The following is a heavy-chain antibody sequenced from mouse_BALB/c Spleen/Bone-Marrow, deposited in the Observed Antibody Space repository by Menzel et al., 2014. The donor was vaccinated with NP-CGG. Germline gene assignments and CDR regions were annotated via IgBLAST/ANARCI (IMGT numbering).Heavy chain of an antibody. CDR3: ARWNYYGSSYNY. CDR1: GYTFTSYW. J-gene: IGHJ2*01. Sequence: EVQLQQFGTVLARPGASEKMSCKASGYTFTSYWMHWVNQRPGQGLEWIGAIYPGTSDTGYNQKFKGKAKLTAVTSTSTAYREVSSLTNEDSAVYSCARWNYYGSSYNYWGQVSTLTVAS. D-gene: IGHD1-1*01. CDR2: IYPGTSDT. V-gene: IGHV1-5*01.